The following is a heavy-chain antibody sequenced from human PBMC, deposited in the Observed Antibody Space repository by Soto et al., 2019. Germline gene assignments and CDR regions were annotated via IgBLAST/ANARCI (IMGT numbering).Heavy chain of an antibody. CDR3: AGYNWNYYFDP. CDR2: IYHSGST. V-gene: IGHV4-61*01. Sequence: PSETLSLTCTVSCGSVRDGSYYWAWLRQPPGKGLEWIGHIYHSGSTIYNPSLESRVTISIDTSKSQFSLNLNSMTAADTAVYYCAGYNWNYYFDPWGQGTLVTVSS. D-gene: IGHD1-7*01. J-gene: IGHJ5*02. CDR1: CGSVRDGSYY.